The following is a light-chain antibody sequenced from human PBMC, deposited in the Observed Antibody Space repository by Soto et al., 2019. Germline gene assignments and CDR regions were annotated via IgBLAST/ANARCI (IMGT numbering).Light chain of an antibody. CDR3: GSYTDTTYV. J-gene: IGLJ1*01. CDR1: SSDIGDFYF. CDR2: EVS. V-gene: IGLV2-14*01. Sequence: QSALTQPASVSGSPGQSITISCTAASSDIGDFYFVSWYQHHPGKAPQLIIYEVSNRPLGVSHRFSASASGSTASLTISGLQAEDEAEYYCGSYTDTTYVFGTGTKLTVL.